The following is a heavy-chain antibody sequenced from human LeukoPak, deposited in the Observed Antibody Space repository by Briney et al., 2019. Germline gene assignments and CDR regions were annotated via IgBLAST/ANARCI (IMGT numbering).Heavy chain of an antibody. CDR3: ARIGVENGSGSYYLDY. Sequence: ASVKVSCKASGYTFTSYDINWVRQATGQGLEWMGWMNPNSGNTGYAQKFQGRVTITRNTSISTAYMELSSLRSEDTAVYYCARIGVENGSGSYYLDYWGQGTLVTVSS. V-gene: IGHV1-8*03. CDR1: GYTFTSYD. CDR2: MNPNSGNT. D-gene: IGHD3-10*01. J-gene: IGHJ4*02.